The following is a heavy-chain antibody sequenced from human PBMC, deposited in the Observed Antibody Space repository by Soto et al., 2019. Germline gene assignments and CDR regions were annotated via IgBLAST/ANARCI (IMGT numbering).Heavy chain of an antibody. D-gene: IGHD3-10*01. J-gene: IGHJ4*02. CDR2: ISGSGGST. CDR3: AKDLDGYGSGSSDC. CDR1: GFTFSSYA. V-gene: IGHV3-23*01. Sequence: GESLKISCAASGFTFSSYAMSWVRQAPGKGLEWVSAISGSGGSTYYAASVKGRFTISRDNSKNTLYVQMNSLRAEDTAVYYCAKDLDGYGSGSSDCWGQGXLVTVYS.